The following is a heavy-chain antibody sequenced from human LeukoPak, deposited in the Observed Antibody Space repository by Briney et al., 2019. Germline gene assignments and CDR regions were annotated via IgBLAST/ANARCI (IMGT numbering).Heavy chain of an antibody. CDR3: ASPGYCSGGSCYPYYFDY. CDR2: IYYSGST. CDR1: GGSISSSSYY. J-gene: IGHJ4*02. D-gene: IGHD2-15*01. V-gene: IGHV4-39*01. Sequence: SETLSLTCTVSGGSISSSSYYWGWIRQPPGKGLEWIGSIYYSGSTYYNPSLKSRVTISVDTSKNQFSLKLSSVTAADTAVYHCASPGYCSGGSCYPYYFDYWGQGTLVTVSS.